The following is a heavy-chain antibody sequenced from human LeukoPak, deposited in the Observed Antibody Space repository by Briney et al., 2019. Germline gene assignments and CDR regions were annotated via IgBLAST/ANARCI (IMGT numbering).Heavy chain of an antibody. CDR3: ARDPGYSASDL. D-gene: IGHD5-12*01. V-gene: IGHV3-7*01. Sequence: GGSLRLSCAASGFNFTAFWMSWVRQTPEKGLEFVANINRDGSVKNYVDSVKGRFTISRDNAKKSLFLELNSLRADDTAVFYCARDPGYSASDLWGQGSLVTVSS. CDR2: INRDGSVK. J-gene: IGHJ5*02. CDR1: GFNFTAFW.